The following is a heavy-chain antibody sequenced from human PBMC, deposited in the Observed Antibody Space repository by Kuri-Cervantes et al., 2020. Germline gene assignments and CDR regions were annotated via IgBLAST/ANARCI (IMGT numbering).Heavy chain of an antibody. J-gene: IGHJ6*02. Sequence: SETLSLTCTVSGGSISSYYWSWIRQHPGKSLEWIGYIYYSGSTYYNPSLKSLVTISVDTSKNQFSLKLSSVTAADTAVYYCARGSGSYYSNYYYYGMDVWGQGTTVTVSS. CDR3: ARGSGSYYSNYYYYGMDV. V-gene: IGHV4-31*01. CDR2: IYYSGST. D-gene: IGHD3-10*01. CDR1: GGSISSYY.